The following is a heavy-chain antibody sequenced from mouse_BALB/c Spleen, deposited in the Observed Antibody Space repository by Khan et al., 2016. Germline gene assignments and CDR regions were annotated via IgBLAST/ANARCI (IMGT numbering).Heavy chain of an antibody. V-gene: IGHV8-12*01. J-gene: IGHJ3*01. CDR1: GFSLSTSGMG. CDR2: IYWDDDK. CDR3: ARPRSTMITTGFAY. Sequence: QVTLKESGPGILQPSQTLSLTCSFSGFSLSTSGMGVSWIRQPSGKGLEWLAHIYWDDDKRYNPSLKSRLTISKDTSRNQVFLKITSVDTADTATYYCARPRSTMITTGFAYWGQGTLVTVSA. D-gene: IGHD2-4*01.